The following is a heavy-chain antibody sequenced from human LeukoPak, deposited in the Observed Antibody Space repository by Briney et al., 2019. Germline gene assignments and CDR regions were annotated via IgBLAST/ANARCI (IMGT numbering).Heavy chain of an antibody. CDR1: GFTFSSYA. CDR2: ISGSGGST. D-gene: IGHD2-15*01. V-gene: IGHV3-23*01. Sequence: GGSLRLSCAASGFTFSSYAMSWVRQAPGKGLEWVSAISGSGGSTYYADSVKGRFTISRDNSKNTLYLQMNSLRAEDTAVYYCAKDQGDCSGGSCFLLFDYWGQGTLVTVSS. CDR3: AKDQGDCSGGSCFLLFDY. J-gene: IGHJ4*02.